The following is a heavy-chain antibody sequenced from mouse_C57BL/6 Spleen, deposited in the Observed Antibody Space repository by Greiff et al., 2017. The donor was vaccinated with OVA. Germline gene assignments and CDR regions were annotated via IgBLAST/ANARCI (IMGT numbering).Heavy chain of an antibody. V-gene: IGHV1-52*01. Sequence: VQLQQSGAELVRPGSSVKLSCKASGYTFTSYWMHWVKQRPIQGLEWIGNIDPSDSETHYNQKFKDKATLTVDKSSSTAYMQLSSLTSEDSAVYYCARSLYYDYYLDYWGQGTTLTVSS. CDR1: GYTFTSYW. CDR2: IDPSDSET. D-gene: IGHD2-4*01. CDR3: ARSLYYDYYLDY. J-gene: IGHJ2*01.